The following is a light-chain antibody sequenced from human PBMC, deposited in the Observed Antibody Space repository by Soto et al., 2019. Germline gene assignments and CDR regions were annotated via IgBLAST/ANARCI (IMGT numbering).Light chain of an antibody. Sequence: IQLTQSPSSLSASVGDRVTITCRASQDIAIYLAWYQQKPGEAPKLLIYAASTLYGGVPSRFSGSGSGTDFALTISSLQPEDFATYYCQQTYSRVRTFGQGTKVDIK. CDR2: AAS. J-gene: IGKJ1*01. CDR1: QDIAIY. V-gene: IGKV1-9*01. CDR3: QQTYSRVRT.